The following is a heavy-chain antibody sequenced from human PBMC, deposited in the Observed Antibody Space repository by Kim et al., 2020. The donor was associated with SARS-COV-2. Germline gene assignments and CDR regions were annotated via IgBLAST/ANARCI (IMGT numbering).Heavy chain of an antibody. D-gene: IGHD2-15*01. CDR2: EK. CDR3: ARVPRWRDY. V-gene: IGHV3-7*03. Sequence: EKYYVDSVQGRFTISRDNAKNSLYLQMNSLRAEDTAVYYCARVPRWRDYWGQGTLVTVSS. J-gene: IGHJ4*02.